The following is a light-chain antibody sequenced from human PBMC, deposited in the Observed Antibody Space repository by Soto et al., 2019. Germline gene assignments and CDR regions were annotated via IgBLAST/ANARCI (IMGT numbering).Light chain of an antibody. Sequence: DIQMTQSPSTLSASVGDRVTITCRASQSISSWLAWYQQKPGKAPKLLIYKASSLESGVPSRFSGSGSGTESTLTISSLQPDDFATYYFQQYNSYSRTFGQGTKVEIK. CDR1: QSISSW. J-gene: IGKJ1*01. CDR2: KAS. V-gene: IGKV1-5*03. CDR3: QQYNSYSRT.